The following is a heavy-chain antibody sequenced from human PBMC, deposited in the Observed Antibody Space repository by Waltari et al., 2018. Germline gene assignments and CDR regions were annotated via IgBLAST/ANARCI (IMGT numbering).Heavy chain of an antibody. J-gene: IGHJ6*02. CDR2: INHAGNP. D-gene: IGHD2-15*01. Sequence: QVHLQQWGAGLLKASETLSLTCAVDGGSFRGYYWSWVRQPPGKGLEWIGEINHAGNPNFNRALKSRVVISEDTSKSQFYLKLTFVTAADTGIYYCARLEDCSGGNCYSANNHPVDVWGQGTSVTVSS. CDR1: GGSFRGYY. CDR3: ARLEDCSGGNCYSANNHPVDV. V-gene: IGHV4-34*01.